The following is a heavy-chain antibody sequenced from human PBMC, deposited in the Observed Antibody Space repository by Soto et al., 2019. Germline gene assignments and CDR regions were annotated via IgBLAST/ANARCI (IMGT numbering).Heavy chain of an antibody. V-gene: IGHV4-59*01. CDR1: GDSISTFY. CDR3: ARGRTVRNYADDSSDYFYFFDY. Sequence: LSLTCTVSGDSISTFYWGWMRQSPGKELEWIGYVYYTGSTNYNPSLKSRVTIPVDRSKNQFSLKLTSANAADTAVYYCARGRTVRNYADDSSDYFYFFDYWGQGTQVTVSS. D-gene: IGHD3-22*01. J-gene: IGHJ4*02. CDR2: VYYTGST.